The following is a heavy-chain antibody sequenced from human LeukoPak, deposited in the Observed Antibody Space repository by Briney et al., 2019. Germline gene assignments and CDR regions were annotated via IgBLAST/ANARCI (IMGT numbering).Heavy chain of an antibody. J-gene: IGHJ3*02. CDR3: ARQSYYDSSGYSPLSAFDI. V-gene: IGHV5-51*01. CDR2: IYPGDSDT. CDR1: GYSFTSYW. Sequence: PGESLKISCKGSGYSFTSYWIGWVRQMPGKGLEWMGIIYPGDSDTRYSPSFQGQVTISADKSISTAYLQWSSLKASDTAMYYCARQSYYDSSGYSPLSAFDIWGQGTMVTVSS. D-gene: IGHD3-22*01.